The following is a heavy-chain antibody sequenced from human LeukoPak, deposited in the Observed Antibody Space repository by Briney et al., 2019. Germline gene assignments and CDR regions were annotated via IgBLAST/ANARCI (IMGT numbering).Heavy chain of an antibody. CDR1: GYDFSTYW. Sequence: GESLKISCEHFGYDFSTYWIGWVRQMPGKGLKWMGIIYPGDSDARYSPSFQGQVTISADKSISTAYLQWSSLKASDTAMYYCASKYSGYVRWGQGTLVTVSS. CDR3: ASKYSGYVR. CDR2: IYPGDSDA. J-gene: IGHJ4*02. D-gene: IGHD5-12*01. V-gene: IGHV5-51*01.